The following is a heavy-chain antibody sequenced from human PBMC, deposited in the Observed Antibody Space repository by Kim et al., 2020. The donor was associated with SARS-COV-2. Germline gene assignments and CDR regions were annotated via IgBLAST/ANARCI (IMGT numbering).Heavy chain of an antibody. V-gene: IGHV3-23*01. D-gene: IGHD2-2*01. CDR1: GFTFSSYA. Sequence: GGSLRLSCAASGFTFSSYAMSWVRQAPGKGLEWVSAISGSGGSTYYADSVKGRFTISRDNSKNTLYLQMNSLRAEDTAVYYCAKKDLIVVVPAAILYYYGMDVWGQGTTVTVSA. CDR3: AKKDLIVVVPAAILYYYGMDV. J-gene: IGHJ6*01. CDR2: ISGSGGST.